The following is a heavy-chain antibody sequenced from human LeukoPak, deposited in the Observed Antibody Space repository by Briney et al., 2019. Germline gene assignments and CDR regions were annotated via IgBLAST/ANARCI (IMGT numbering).Heavy chain of an antibody. CDR2: TYYRSKWYN. J-gene: IGHJ4*02. D-gene: IGHD3-22*01. Sequence: SQTLSLTCAISGDSVSSNSAARNWIRQSPSRGLEWLGRTYYRSKWYNDYAVSVKSRITINPDTSKSQFSLQLNSATPEDTAVYYCARSQYYYDSSGYYRYFDYWGQGTLVTVSS. CDR1: GDSVSSNSAA. CDR3: ARSQYYYDSSGYYRYFDY. V-gene: IGHV6-1*01.